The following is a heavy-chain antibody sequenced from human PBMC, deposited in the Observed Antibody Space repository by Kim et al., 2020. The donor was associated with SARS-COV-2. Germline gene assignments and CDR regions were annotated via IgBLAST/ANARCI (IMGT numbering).Heavy chain of an antibody. CDR2: IYYSGST. Sequence: SETLSLTCTVSGGSISSSSYYWGWIRQPPGKGLEWIGSIYYSGSTYYNPSLKSRVTISVDTSKNQFSLKLSSVTAADTAVYYCARHSSSDQTPFPMITFGGVILRCMDVWGQGNTVTVSS. D-gene: IGHD3-16*02. V-gene: IGHV4-39*01. CDR1: GGSISSSSYY. CDR3: ARHSSSDQTPFPMITFGGVILRCMDV. J-gene: IGHJ6*02.